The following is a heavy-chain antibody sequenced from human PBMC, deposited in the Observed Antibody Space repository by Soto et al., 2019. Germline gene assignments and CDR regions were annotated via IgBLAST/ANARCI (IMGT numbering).Heavy chain of an antibody. J-gene: IGHJ5*02. CDR2: TYYSASS. V-gene: IGHV4-59*01. D-gene: IGHD1-26*01. Sequence: PXETLSLPCSVSGGSLSSYYWSWIRQPPGKGLECIGYTYYSASSKYNPSLKSRVTISVDTSKSHVSLKLRSVTAADTAVYFCARGTPSPLILAPTRGPCFDPWGPGTLVTVSS. CDR1: GGSLSSYY. CDR3: ARGTPSPLILAPTRGPCFDP.